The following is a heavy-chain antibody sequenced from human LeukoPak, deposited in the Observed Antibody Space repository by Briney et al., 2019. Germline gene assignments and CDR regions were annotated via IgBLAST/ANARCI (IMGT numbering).Heavy chain of an antibody. V-gene: IGHV3-30*03. D-gene: IGHD1-1*01. CDR2: ISSDGSSK. J-gene: IGHJ4*02. CDR3: ATQCGGNCRDEY. CDR1: GFTFSHYG. Sequence: GGSLRLSCAASGFTFSHYGMQWVRQAPGKGLEWVALISSDGSSKYHADSVKDRFTISRDNSKNTLYLQMNSLRPEDTAVYYCATQCGGNCRDEYWGQGTLVTVSS.